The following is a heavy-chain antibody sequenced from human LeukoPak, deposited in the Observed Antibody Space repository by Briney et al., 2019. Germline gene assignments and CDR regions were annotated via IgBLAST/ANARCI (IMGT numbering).Heavy chain of an antibody. CDR1: GFTFSSYG. CDR3: ARRPIKYYYYGMDV. J-gene: IGHJ6*02. Sequence: GRSLRLSCAASGFTFSSYGMRWVRQAPGKGLEWVTVISYDGSNKYYADSVKGRFTISRDNSKNTLYLQMNSLRAEDTAVYYCARRPIKYYYYGMDVWGQGTTVTVSS. V-gene: IGHV3-30*03. CDR2: ISYDGSNK.